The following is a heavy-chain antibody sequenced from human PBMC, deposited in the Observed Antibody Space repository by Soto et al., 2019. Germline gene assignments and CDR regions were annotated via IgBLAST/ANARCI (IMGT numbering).Heavy chain of an antibody. J-gene: IGHJ6*03. D-gene: IGHD6-19*01. CDR2: IKSKTDGGTT. CDR3: TTGSPTDSGWYGGYYYYYMDA. Sequence: GGSLRLSCAASGFTFSNAWMSWVRQAPGKGLEWVGRIKSKTDGGTTDYAAPVKGRFTISRDDSKNTLYLQMNSLKTVDTAVYYCTTGSPTDSGWYGGYYYYYMDAWGKGTTVTVSS. V-gene: IGHV3-15*01. CDR1: GFTFSNAW.